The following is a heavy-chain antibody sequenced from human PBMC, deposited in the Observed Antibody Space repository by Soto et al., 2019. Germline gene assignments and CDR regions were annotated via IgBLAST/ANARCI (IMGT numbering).Heavy chain of an antibody. CDR2: MNPNSGNT. J-gene: IGHJ4*02. Sequence: ASVKDSCKASGYTFTSYDINWVRQATGQGLEWMGWMNPNSGNTGYAQKFQGRVTMTRNTSISTAYMELSSLRSEDTAVYYCARAEQMEWLLEIDYWGQGTLVTVSS. CDR3: ARAEQMEWLLEIDY. V-gene: IGHV1-8*01. D-gene: IGHD3-3*01. CDR1: GYTFTSYD.